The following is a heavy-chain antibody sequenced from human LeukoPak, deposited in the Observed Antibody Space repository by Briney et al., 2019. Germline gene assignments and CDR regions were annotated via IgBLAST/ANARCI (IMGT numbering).Heavy chain of an antibody. V-gene: IGHV3-30*04. J-gene: IGHJ5*02. CDR3: ASPRYYVASYNYSNGWFDP. Sequence: GGSLRLSCAASGFTFSTYAMHWVRQAPGKGLEWVAVISYDGSSKYYADSVKGRFTISRDNSKNTLYLQMNSLRAEDTAVYYCASPRYYVASYNYSNGWFDPWGQGTLVTVSS. CDR2: ISYDGSSK. D-gene: IGHD4-11*01. CDR1: GFTFSTYA.